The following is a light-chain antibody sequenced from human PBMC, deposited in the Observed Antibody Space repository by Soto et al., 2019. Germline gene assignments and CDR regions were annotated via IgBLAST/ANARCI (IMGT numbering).Light chain of an antibody. J-gene: IGKJ1*01. CDR1: QSLLYSHNNKNY. V-gene: IGKV4-1*01. Sequence: DIVMTQSPDSLAVSLGERATINCRSSQSLLYSHNNKNYLSWYQQKPGQPPKLLIFWASTRESRVPDRFSGSGSGTDFTLTISSLQAEDVAVYYCQQYYSGRTFGQGTKVDIK. CDR2: WAS. CDR3: QQYYSGRT.